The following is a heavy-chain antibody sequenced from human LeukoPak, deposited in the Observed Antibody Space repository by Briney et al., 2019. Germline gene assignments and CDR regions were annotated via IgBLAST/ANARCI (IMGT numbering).Heavy chain of an antibody. CDR2: IGGSGGST. CDR3: AKLEGYCSSTSCPWGFDY. D-gene: IGHD2-2*01. J-gene: IGHJ4*02. Sequence: GGSLRLSCAASGSTFSSYAMSWVRQAPGKGLEWVSAIGGSGGSTYYADSVKGRFTISRDNSKNTLYLQMNSLRAEDTAVYYCAKLEGYCSSTSCPWGFDYWGQGTLVTVSS. V-gene: IGHV3-23*01. CDR1: GSTFSSYA.